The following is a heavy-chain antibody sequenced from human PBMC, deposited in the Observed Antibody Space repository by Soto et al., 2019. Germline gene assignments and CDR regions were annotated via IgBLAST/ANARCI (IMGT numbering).Heavy chain of an antibody. CDR1: GYTFTSSY. CDR3: ARDSGHYYRSDAFDI. V-gene: IGHV1-46*01. D-gene: IGHD3-22*01. Sequence: QVQLVQSGAEVKKPGASVKVSCKASGYTFTSSYMHWVRQAPGQGLEWMGIIDPSGGRTDYAQKFQGRGSVTRDTSTSTVYMEVTSLISGDTAVYYCARDSGHYYRSDAFDIWGQGSMVTVSS. J-gene: IGHJ3*02. CDR2: IDPSGGRT.